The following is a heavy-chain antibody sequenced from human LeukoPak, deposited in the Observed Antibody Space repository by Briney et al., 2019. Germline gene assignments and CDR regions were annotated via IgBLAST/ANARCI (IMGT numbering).Heavy chain of an antibody. J-gene: IGHJ4*02. Sequence: PSETLSLTCAVYGGSFSGYYWSWIRQPPGKGVEWIGEINHSGSTNYNPSLKSRVTISVDTSKNQFSLKLSSVTAADTAVYYCARAGFALAPHRGTPFDYWGQGTLVTVSS. CDR1: GGSFSGYY. CDR3: ARAGFALAPHRGTPFDY. CDR2: INHSGST. V-gene: IGHV4-34*01. D-gene: IGHD6-6*01.